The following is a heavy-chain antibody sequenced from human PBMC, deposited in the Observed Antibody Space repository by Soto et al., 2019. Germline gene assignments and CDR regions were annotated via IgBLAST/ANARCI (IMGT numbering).Heavy chain of an antibody. CDR1: GFTFDDYT. CDR3: ANDIWSPQNVAYCGGDCPTTSGYYYGMDV. J-gene: IGHJ6*02. V-gene: IGHV3-43*01. Sequence: GGSLRLSCAASGFTFDDYTMHWVRQAPGKGLEWVSLISWDGGSTYYADSVKGRFTISRDNSKNSLYLQMNSLRTEDTALYYCANDIWSPQNVAYCGGDCPTTSGYYYGMDVWGQGPTVTVSS. D-gene: IGHD2-21*02. CDR2: ISWDGGST.